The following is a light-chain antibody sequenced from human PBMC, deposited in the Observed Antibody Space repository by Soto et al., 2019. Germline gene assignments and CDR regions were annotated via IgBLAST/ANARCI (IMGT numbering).Light chain of an antibody. Sequence: QSALTQPASVSGSPGQSITISCTGTSSDVGGYNYVSWYQQHPGKAPKLIIYEVTNRPSGVSNRFSGSKSGNTASLTISGLQAEDEADYYCSSYTSSSTLYVFATGTKRTVL. CDR3: SSYTSSSTLYV. V-gene: IGLV2-14*01. CDR2: EVT. J-gene: IGLJ1*01. CDR1: SSDVGGYNY.